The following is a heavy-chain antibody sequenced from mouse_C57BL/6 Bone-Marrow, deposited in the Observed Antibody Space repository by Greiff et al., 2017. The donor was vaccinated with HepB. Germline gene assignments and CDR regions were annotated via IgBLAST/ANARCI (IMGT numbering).Heavy chain of an antibody. Sequence: QVQRKKRGKERGKKGEEEKRRGKERGETVKREGRNGGKKRPGQGREWIGNINPSNGGTNYNEKFKSKATLTVDKSSSTAYMQLSSLTSEDSAVYYCARPQTAQATSDAMDYWGQGTAVTVSS. CDR2: INPSNGGT. D-gene: IGHD3-2*02. J-gene: IGHJ4*01. CDR1: GETVKREG. V-gene: IGHV1-53*01. CDR3: ARPQTAQATSDAMDY.